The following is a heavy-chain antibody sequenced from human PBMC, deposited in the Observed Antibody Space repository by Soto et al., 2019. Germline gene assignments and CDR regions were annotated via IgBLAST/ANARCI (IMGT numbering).Heavy chain of an antibody. CDR3: AARDAFDI. CDR2: ITGSSSTI. V-gene: IGHV3-48*01. Sequence: EVQLVESGGGLVQPGGSLRLSCAASGFTFSTYSMTWVRQVPGKGLEWVSYITGSSSTIYYAVSVKGRFTISRDNAKNSLYLRMNSLRAEDTAVYYCAARDAFDIWGQGTMVTVSS. J-gene: IGHJ3*02. CDR1: GFTFSTYS.